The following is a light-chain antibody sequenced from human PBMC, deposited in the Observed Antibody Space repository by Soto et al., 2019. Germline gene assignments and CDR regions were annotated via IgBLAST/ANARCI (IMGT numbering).Light chain of an antibody. Sequence: EILFTQSPGTLSLSPGERATLSCRASQSVSSSYLAWYQQKPGQAPRLLIYGASSRATGIPDRCSGSGSGTDFTLTTSRLEPEDFAVYYCQQYGSSPLTFGGGTKVDIK. CDR1: QSVSSSY. J-gene: IGKJ4*01. V-gene: IGKV3-20*01. CDR2: GAS. CDR3: QQYGSSPLT.